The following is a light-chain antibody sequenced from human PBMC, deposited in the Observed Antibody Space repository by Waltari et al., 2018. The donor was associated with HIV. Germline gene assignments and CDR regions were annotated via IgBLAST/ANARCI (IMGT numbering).Light chain of an antibody. J-gene: IGLJ3*02. CDR2: EVT. V-gene: IGLV2-14*01. CDR1: SSDIGAYHY. Sequence: QSALTQPASVSGSPGPSITISCTGPSSDIGAYHYVSWYQQHPGKAPKLIIYEVTSRPSGVSNRFSGSKSGNTASLAISGLQAEDEADYYCSSYTTNTTLVFGGGTKLTVL. CDR3: SSYTTNTTLV.